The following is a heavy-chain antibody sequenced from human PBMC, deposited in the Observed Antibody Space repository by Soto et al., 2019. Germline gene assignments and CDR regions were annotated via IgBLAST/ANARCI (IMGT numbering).Heavy chain of an antibody. CDR2: ISYDGSNK. J-gene: IGHJ4*02. CDR3: AKDRYYYDSSGYYFDY. Sequence: GGSLSLSCAASGFTFSSYGMHWVGQAPGKGLEWVAVISYDGSNKYYADSVKGRFTISRDNSKNTLYLQMNSLRAEDTAVYYCAKDRYYYDSSGYYFDYWGQGTLVTVSS. D-gene: IGHD3-22*01. V-gene: IGHV3-30*18. CDR1: GFTFSSYG.